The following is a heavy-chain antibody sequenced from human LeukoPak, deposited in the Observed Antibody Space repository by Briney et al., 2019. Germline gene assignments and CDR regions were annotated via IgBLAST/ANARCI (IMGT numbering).Heavy chain of an antibody. D-gene: IGHD3-10*01. Sequence: SETLSLTCIVSGGSISSYYWSWIRQPAGKGLEWIGRIYTSGSTNYNPSLKSRVTTSVDTSKNQFSLKLSSVTAADTAVYYCARAHITMVRGVPNWFDPWGQGTLVTVSS. CDR3: ARAHITMVRGVPNWFDP. CDR1: GGSISSYY. CDR2: IYTSGST. V-gene: IGHV4-4*07. J-gene: IGHJ5*02.